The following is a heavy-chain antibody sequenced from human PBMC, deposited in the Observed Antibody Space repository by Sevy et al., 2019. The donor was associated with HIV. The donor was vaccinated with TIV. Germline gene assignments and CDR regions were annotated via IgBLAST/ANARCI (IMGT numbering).Heavy chain of an antibody. CDR2: ISSSSSYI. CDR1: GFTSSSYS. D-gene: IGHD2-2*01. J-gene: IGHJ4*02. V-gene: IGHV3-21*01. CDR3: ARDHAHASWQGYFDY. Sequence: GGSLRLSCAASGFTSSSYSMNWVRQAPGKGLEWVSSISSSSSYIYYADSVKGRFTISRDNAKNSLYLQMNSLRAEDTAVYYCARDHAHASWQGYFDYWGQGTLVTVSS.